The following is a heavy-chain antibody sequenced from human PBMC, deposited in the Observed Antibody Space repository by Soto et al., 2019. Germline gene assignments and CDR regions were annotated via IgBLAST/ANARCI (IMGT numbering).Heavy chain of an antibody. CDR2: IFYSGST. CDR1: GGSVRSYY. D-gene: IGHD5-18*01. J-gene: IGHJ4*02. V-gene: IGHV4-59*02. Sequence: PWGTLSLTCTVSGGSVRSYYWTWIRQPPGKGLEWLGYIFYSGSTFYNPSLKSRVTISIHTSKSQFSLQLTSVTAADTAVYYCARGAAYTAMVDSWGQGTLVTVSS. CDR3: ARGAAYTAMVDS.